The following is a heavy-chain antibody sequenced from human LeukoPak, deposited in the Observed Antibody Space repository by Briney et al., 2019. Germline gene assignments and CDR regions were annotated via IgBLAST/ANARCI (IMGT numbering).Heavy chain of an antibody. CDR2: IIPIFGTA. J-gene: IGHJ4*02. V-gene: IGHV1-69*05. D-gene: IGHD3-10*01. Sequence: SVKVSCKASGGTFCSYAISWVRQAPGRGLEWMGGIIPIFGTANYAQKFQGRVTITTDASTSAAYMELSSLRSEDTAVYYCARELGDYYGSGSYYWGQGTLVTVSS. CDR1: GGTFCSYA. CDR3: ARELGDYYGSGSYY.